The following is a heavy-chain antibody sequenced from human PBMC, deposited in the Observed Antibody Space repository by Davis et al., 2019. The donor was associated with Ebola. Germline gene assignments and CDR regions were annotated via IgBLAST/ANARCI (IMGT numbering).Heavy chain of an antibody. CDR1: GFTFSSYG. D-gene: IGHD1-26*01. Sequence: GESLKISCAASGFTFSSYGMHWVRQAPGKGLEWVAFIRYDGSNKYYADSVKGRFTISRDNSKNTLYLQMNSLRAEDTAVYYCASIGGSYRNYYYYMDVWGKGTTVTVSS. V-gene: IGHV3-30*02. J-gene: IGHJ6*03. CDR3: ASIGGSYRNYYYYMDV. CDR2: IRYDGSNK.